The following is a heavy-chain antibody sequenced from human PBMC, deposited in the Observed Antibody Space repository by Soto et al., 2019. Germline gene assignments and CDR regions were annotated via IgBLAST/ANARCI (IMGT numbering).Heavy chain of an antibody. Sequence: PSETLSLTCSVSGGSISSNYWSWIRQPPGKELEWIGYVYSSGTTNYNPSLRSRVTISVDTAKNQFSLRLSSVTAADTVVYYCARLNKPGWFDPWGQGTLVTVSS. J-gene: IGHJ5*02. CDR1: GGSISSNY. V-gene: IGHV4-59*08. CDR3: ARLNKPGWFDP. CDR2: VYSSGTT.